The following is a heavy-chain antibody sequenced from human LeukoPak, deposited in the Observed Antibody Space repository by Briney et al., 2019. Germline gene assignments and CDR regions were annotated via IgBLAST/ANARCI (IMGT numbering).Heavy chain of an antibody. Sequence: GGSLRLSCAASVFTFSYSYMHWIRHAPGNGPEWLSCNSSRGQSTNDGDSVKGRCTISRDNAKNSLQLQMNSLRAEDTGDYNWARESSETYYLNQWGQGTLVTVYS. CDR1: VFTFSYSY. D-gene: IGHD1-14*01. CDR3: ARESSETYYLNQ. J-gene: IGHJ4*02. CDR2: NSSRGQST. V-gene: IGHV3-11*05.